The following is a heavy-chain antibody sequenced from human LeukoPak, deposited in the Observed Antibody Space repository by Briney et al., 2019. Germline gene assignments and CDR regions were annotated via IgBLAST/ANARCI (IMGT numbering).Heavy chain of an antibody. CDR3: AKDLTRSRLWTTKSTGFDY. J-gene: IGHJ4*02. D-gene: IGHD2-21*01. Sequence: GGSLRLSRAASGFTFSSYGIHWVRQAPGKGLEWVTFIRYDGSIKYYADSVKGRFTISRDNSKNTLYLQMNSLRAEDTAVYYCAKDLTRSRLWTTKSTGFDYWGQGTLVTVSS. CDR1: GFTFSSYG. CDR2: IRYDGSIK. V-gene: IGHV3-30*02.